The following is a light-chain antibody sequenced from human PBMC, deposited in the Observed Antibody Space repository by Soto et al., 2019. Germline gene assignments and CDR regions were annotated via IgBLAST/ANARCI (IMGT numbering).Light chain of an antibody. CDR3: SSYAGTSTHTV. Sequence: QSALTQPASESGSPGQSITISGAGTSSDVGSYKLVSWYQQHPGKAPKLMISEVSKRPSGISDRFSGSKSGSTASLTISGLQTEDEADYYCSSYAGTSTHTVFGGGTQLTVL. CDR1: SSDVGSYKL. CDR2: EVS. V-gene: IGLV2-23*02. J-gene: IGLJ7*01.